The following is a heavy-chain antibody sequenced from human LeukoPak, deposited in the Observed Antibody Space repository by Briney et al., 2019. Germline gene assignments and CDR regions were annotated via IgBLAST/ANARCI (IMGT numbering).Heavy chain of an antibody. V-gene: IGHV3-7*01. D-gene: IGHD2-15*01. J-gene: IGHJ4*02. CDR3: ARETWWRFDY. CDR1: GFTFIKHY. CDR2: IKPDGSEK. Sequence: GGSLRLSCSASGFTFIKHYMSWVRQAPGKGLECVAKIKPDGSEKYYMDSVEGRFTISRDNSKNALYLQLNSLGAEDTAVYYCARETWWRFDYWGQGSPVTVSS.